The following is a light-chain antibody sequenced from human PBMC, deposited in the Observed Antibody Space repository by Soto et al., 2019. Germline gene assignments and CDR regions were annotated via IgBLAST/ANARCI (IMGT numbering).Light chain of an antibody. CDR3: QVRTNWSIA. CDR1: QSVSSY. V-gene: IGKV3-11*01. J-gene: IGKJ5*01. CDR2: DAS. Sequence: EFVLTQSPATLSLSPGERATLSCRASQSVSSYLAWYQQKPGQAPRLLIYDASNRANGIPARFSGTGSGTDFTLTINNLEPEDFAVYYCQVRTNWSIAFGRGTRLETK.